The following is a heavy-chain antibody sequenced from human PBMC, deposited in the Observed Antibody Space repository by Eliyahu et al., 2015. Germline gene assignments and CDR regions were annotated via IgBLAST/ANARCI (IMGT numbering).Heavy chain of an antibody. Sequence: EVQLVESGGGLVKPGGSLRLSCAASGFTFSSYSMNWVRQAPGKGLEWVSSISSSSSYMYYADSVKGRFTISRDNAKNSLYLQMNSLRAEDTAVYYCARGSMVQGNDYWGQGTLVTVSS. V-gene: IGHV3-21*01. CDR1: GFTFSSYS. CDR2: ISSSSSYM. CDR3: ARGSMVQGNDY. D-gene: IGHD3-10*01. J-gene: IGHJ4*02.